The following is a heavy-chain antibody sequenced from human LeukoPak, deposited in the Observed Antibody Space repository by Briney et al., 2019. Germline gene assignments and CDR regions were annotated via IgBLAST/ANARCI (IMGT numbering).Heavy chain of an antibody. CDR2: IYYSGST. D-gene: IGHD2-2*01. CDR3: ARQRNCSSTSCSEEYNWFAP. CDR1: GGSISSYY. Sequence: SETLSLTCTVSGGSISSYYWSWLRQPPGKGLEWIGYIYYSGSTNYNPSPKSRVTISVDTSKNQFSLKLSSVTAADTSVDYCARQRNCSSTSCSEEYNWFAPWGQGTLVTVSS. J-gene: IGHJ5*02. V-gene: IGHV4-59*01.